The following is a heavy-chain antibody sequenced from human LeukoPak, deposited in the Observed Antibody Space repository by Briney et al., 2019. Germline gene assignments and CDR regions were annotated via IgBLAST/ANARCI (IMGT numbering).Heavy chain of an antibody. V-gene: IGHV4-59*08. Sequence: PSETLSLTCTVSGGSISSYYWSWIRQPPGKSLEWIGDIYYSGRTNYSPSLKSRVTISVDTSKNQFSLKLRSVNAAATAVYYCARLGNYYYDWGQGALVTVSS. CDR2: IYYSGRT. CDR1: GGSISSYY. D-gene: IGHD1-26*01. J-gene: IGHJ4*02. CDR3: ARLGNYYYD.